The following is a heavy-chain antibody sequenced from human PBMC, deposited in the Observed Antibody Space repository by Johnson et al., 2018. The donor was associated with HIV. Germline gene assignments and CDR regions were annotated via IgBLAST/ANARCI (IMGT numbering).Heavy chain of an antibody. V-gene: IGHV3-20*04. CDR3: ARESLDAFDI. J-gene: IGHJ3*02. CDR2: ISGSDHST. CDR1: GFTFDDYG. Sequence: EVQLVESGGGVVRPGGSLRLSCAASGFTFDDYGMSWVRQAPGKGLEWVSPISGSDHSTYYADSVRGRFTISRDNSKNSLYLQMNSLRAEDTAVYYCARESLDAFDIWGQGTMVTVSS.